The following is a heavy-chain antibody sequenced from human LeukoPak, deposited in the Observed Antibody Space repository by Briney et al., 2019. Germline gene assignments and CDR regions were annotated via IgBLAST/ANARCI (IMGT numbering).Heavy chain of an antibody. D-gene: IGHD3-3*01. CDR1: GGSISTYY. Sequence: SETLSLTCTVSGGSISTYYWCWIRQSPGKGLEWIGYVSYSGSTNYNPSLTSRVTISVDRPKNQFSLKLSSVTAADTAVYYCVRGGRVVKSLFGMDVWGQGTTATVSS. V-gene: IGHV4-59*01. J-gene: IGHJ6*02. CDR3: VRGGRVVKSLFGMDV. CDR2: VSYSGST.